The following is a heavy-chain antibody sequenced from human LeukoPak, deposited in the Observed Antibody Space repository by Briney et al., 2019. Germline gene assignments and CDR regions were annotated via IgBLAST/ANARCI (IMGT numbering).Heavy chain of an antibody. Sequence: GGSLRLSCTGSGFTFGDYAMNWVRQAPGKGLEWVGFIRSKNYGGTTEYAASVKGRFTISRDDSKSVTYLQLNSLKTEDTAVYYCTRVIVATKDYWGQGTLVTVSS. CDR1: GFTFGDYA. J-gene: IGHJ4*02. CDR2: IRSKNYGGTT. V-gene: IGHV3-49*04. CDR3: TRVIVATKDY. D-gene: IGHD5-12*01.